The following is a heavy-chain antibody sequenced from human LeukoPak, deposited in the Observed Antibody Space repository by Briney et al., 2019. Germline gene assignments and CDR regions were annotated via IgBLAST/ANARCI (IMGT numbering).Heavy chain of an antibody. D-gene: IGHD3-16*02. CDR3: AREPAYYDYVWGSYRSTQPLDY. J-gene: IGHJ4*02. Sequence: SQTLSLTCTVSGGSISSGSYYWRWIRQPAGKGLEWIARIYTSGSTNYNPSLKSRITISVDTSKNQFSLKLSSVTAADTAVYYCAREPAYYDYVWGSYRSTQPLDYWGQGTLVTVSS. CDR1: GGSISSGSYY. CDR2: IYTSGST. V-gene: IGHV4-61*02.